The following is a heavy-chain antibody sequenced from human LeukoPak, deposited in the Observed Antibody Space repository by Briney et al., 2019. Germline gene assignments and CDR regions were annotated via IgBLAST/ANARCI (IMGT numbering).Heavy chain of an antibody. D-gene: IGHD3-16*02. Sequence: APVKVSCKTSGYTFTRYYMQWVRQAPGHGLEWMGIINPISGATDYAQKFQGRVTMTRDTSTSTVYMELSSLRSEDTAMYYCARLPYRDGVAQDYWGQGTLVTVSS. CDR3: ARLPYRDGVAQDY. V-gene: IGHV1-46*01. J-gene: IGHJ4*02. CDR1: GYTFTRYY. CDR2: INPISGAT.